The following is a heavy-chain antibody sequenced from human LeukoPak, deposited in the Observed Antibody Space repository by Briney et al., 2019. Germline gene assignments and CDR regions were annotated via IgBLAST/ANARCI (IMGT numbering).Heavy chain of an antibody. Sequence: PGRSLRLSCAASGFTFSSYAMHWVRQAPGKGLEWVAVISYDGSNKYYADSVKGRFTISRDNSKNTLYLQMNSLRAEDTAVYYCARVQVIVVVPAAISGIDYWGQGTLVTVSS. CDR2: ISYDGSNK. V-gene: IGHV3-30*01. D-gene: IGHD2-2*02. CDR1: GFTFSSYA. CDR3: ARVQVIVVVPAAISGIDY. J-gene: IGHJ4*02.